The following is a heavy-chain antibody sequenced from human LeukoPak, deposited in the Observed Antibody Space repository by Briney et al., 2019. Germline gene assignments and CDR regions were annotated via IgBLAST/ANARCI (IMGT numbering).Heavy chain of an antibody. V-gene: IGHV3-15*01. CDR3: TTDVFSYYYDSSGYDALDI. CDR1: GFTFSNAW. D-gene: IGHD3-22*01. J-gene: IGHJ3*02. Sequence: KPGGSHRLACAASGFTFSNAWMSWVSQAPGKGLEWVGRIKSKTDGGTTDYAAPVKGRFTISRDDSKNTLYLQMNSLKTEDTAVYYCTTDVFSYYYDSSGYDALDIWGQGTMVTVSS. CDR2: IKSKTDGGTT.